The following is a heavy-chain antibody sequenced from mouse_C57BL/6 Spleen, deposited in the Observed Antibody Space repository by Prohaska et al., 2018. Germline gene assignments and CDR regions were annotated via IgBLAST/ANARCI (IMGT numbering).Heavy chain of an antibody. CDR1: GFSFNTYA. Sequence: EVQLVESGGGLVQPKGSLKLSCAASGFSFNTYAMNWVRQATGKGLEWVARIRSKSNNYATYYADSVKDRFTISRDDSESMLYLQMNNLKTEDTAMYYCVSNYYAMDYWGQGTSVTVSS. J-gene: IGHJ4*01. CDR3: VSNYYAMDY. V-gene: IGHV10-1*01. CDR2: IRSKSNNYAT.